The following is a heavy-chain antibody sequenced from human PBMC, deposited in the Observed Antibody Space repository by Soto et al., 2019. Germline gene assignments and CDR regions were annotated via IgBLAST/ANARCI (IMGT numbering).Heavy chain of an antibody. D-gene: IGHD6-13*01. CDR2: IYPGDSDT. CDR3: ARLRYSSSWYFFDI. J-gene: IGHJ3*02. CDR1: GDSFTSYW. V-gene: IGHV5-51*01. Sequence: HGESLKISCKGSGDSFTSYWIGWVRQMPGKGLEWMGIIYPGDSDTRYSPSFQGQVTISADKSISTAYLQWSSLKASDTAMYYCARLRYSSSWYFFDIWGQGTMVTVSS.